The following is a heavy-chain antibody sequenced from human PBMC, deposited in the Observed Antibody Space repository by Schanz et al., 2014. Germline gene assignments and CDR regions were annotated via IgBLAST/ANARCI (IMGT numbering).Heavy chain of an antibody. V-gene: IGHV3-74*02. CDR3: AMGGYQLHH. Sequence: EVHLLESGGGLVQPGGSLRLSCAASGFTFSNYSMNWVRQAPGKGLVWVSHINSDGTTTTYADSVKGRFTISRDNAENTLYLQMNSLRVEDTAVYYCAMGGYQLHHWGQGTLVTVSS. J-gene: IGHJ4*02. CDR2: INSDGTTT. D-gene: IGHD1-7*01. CDR1: GFTFSNYS.